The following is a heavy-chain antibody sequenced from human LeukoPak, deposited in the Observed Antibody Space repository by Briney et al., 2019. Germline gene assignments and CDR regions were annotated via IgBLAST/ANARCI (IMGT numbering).Heavy chain of an antibody. CDR2: INPNSGGT. J-gene: IGHJ4*02. CDR3: ATASAMYAAAGFSFDY. CDR1: GYTFTGYY. V-gene: IGHV1-2*02. Sequence: ASVKVSCKASGYTFTGYYMHWVRQAPGQGLEWMGWINPNSGGTNYAQKFQGRVTMTRDTSISTAYMELSRLRSDDTAVYYCATASAMYAAAGFSFDYWGQGTLVTVSS. D-gene: IGHD6-13*01.